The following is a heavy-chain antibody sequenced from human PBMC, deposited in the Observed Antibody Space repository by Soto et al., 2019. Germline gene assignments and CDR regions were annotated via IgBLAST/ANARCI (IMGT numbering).Heavy chain of an antibody. Sequence: TLSLTCTVSGGSIGSGGYYGTWIGQHPGKGLEWIGYIYYSGSTYYNPSLKSRVTISVDTSKNQFSLKLSSVTAADTAVYYCARGYCSGGSCYPDDAFDIWGQGTMVT. V-gene: IGHV4-31*03. D-gene: IGHD2-15*01. CDR2: IYYSGST. CDR3: ARGYCSGGSCYPDDAFDI. J-gene: IGHJ3*02. CDR1: GGSIGSGGYY.